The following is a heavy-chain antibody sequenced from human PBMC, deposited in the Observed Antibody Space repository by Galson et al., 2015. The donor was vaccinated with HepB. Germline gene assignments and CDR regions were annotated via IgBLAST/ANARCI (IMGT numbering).Heavy chain of an antibody. J-gene: IGHJ5*02. Sequence: SVKVSCKVSGYTLTELSMHWVRQAPGKGLEWMGGFDPEDGETIYAQKFQGRVTMTEDTSTDTAYMELSSLRSEDTAVYYCATGGAGYNWFDPWGQGTLVTVSP. CDR2: FDPEDGET. CDR1: GYTLTELS. CDR3: ATGGAGYNWFDP. D-gene: IGHD3-16*01. V-gene: IGHV1-24*01.